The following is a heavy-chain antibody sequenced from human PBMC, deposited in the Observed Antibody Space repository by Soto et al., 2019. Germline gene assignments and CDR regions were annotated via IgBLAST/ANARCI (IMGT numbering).Heavy chain of an antibody. Sequence: GGSLRLSCAASGFTFCTYAMSWVRQAPGKGLEWVSAISDSGGRTYYVDSVKGRFTISRDNSKNTLYLQMNSLRGEDTAVYFCVKEVVNSGWTYFEYWGQGTLVTVAS. V-gene: IGHV3-23*01. J-gene: IGHJ4*02. CDR1: GFTFCTYA. CDR3: VKEVVNSGWTYFEY. CDR2: ISDSGGRT. D-gene: IGHD5-12*01.